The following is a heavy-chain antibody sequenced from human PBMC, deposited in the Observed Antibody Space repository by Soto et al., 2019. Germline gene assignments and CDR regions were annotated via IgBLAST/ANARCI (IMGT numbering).Heavy chain of an antibody. Sequence: EVQLLESGGGLVQPGGSLRLSCAASGFTFSSYAMSWVREAPGKGPEWVSTISGGGDTKYYTDSGKGRFTISRDNSKNTLYLQMDTLRAEDTAIYFCAKRATGSSWYVFDYWGQGTLVTVSS. J-gene: IGHJ4*02. V-gene: IGHV3-23*01. CDR2: ISGGGDTK. CDR1: GFTFSSYA. CDR3: AKRATGSSWYVFDY. D-gene: IGHD6-13*01.